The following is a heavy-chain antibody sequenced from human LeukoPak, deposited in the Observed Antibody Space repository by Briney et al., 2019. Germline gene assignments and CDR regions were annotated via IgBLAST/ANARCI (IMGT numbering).Heavy chain of an antibody. CDR1: GGSISSSSYY. Sequence: SETLSLTCTVSGGSISSSSYYWGWIRQPPGKGLEWIGSIYYSGSTYYNPSLKSRVTISVDTSKNQFSLKLSSVTAADTAVYYCARGVRSSLLYWFDPWGQGTLVTVSS. D-gene: IGHD6-13*01. CDR2: IYYSGST. J-gene: IGHJ5*02. CDR3: ARGVRSSLLYWFDP. V-gene: IGHV4-39*07.